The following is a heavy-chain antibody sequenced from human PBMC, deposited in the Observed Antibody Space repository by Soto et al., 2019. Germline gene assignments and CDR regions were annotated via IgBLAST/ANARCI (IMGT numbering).Heavy chain of an antibody. V-gene: IGHV3-7*03. CDR2: IKQDGSEK. Sequence: LRLSCAASGFTFSSYWMTWVRQAPGKELEWVANIKQDGSEKYYVDSVKGRFTIARDNAKNSLYLQMNSLRAEDTAVYYCAREGTTVTTSYYGMDVWGQGTTVTVSS. D-gene: IGHD4-4*01. CDR3: AREGTTVTTSYYGMDV. J-gene: IGHJ6*02. CDR1: GFTFSSYW.